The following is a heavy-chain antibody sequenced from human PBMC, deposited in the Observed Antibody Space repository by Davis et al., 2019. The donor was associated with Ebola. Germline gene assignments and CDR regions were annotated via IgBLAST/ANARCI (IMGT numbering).Heavy chain of an antibody. CDR3: ARSLWPLGDY. CDR2: IVGGGSST. V-gene: IGHV3-23*01. D-gene: IGHD3-10*01. CDR1: GGSISSGGYS. Sequence: ETLSLTCAVSGGSISSGGYSWSWVRQAPGKGLEWVSGIVGGGSSTYYADSVKGRFTISRDNSKNTLYLQMNSLRAEDTAVYYCARSLWPLGDYWGQGTLVTVSS. J-gene: IGHJ4*02.